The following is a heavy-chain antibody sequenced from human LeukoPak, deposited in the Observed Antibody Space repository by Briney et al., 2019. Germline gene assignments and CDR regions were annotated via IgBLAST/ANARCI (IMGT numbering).Heavy chain of an antibody. CDR2: ISGSGGST. V-gene: IGHV3-23*01. CDR3: ANEPEVYYYMDV. D-gene: IGHD2-2*01. CDR1: GFTFSSYA. J-gene: IGHJ6*03. Sequence: GGSLRLSCAASGFTFSSYAMSWVRQASGKGLEWVSAISGSGGSTYYADSVKGRFTISRDNSKNTLYLQMNSLRAEDTAVYYCANEPEVYYYMDVWGKGTTVTVSS.